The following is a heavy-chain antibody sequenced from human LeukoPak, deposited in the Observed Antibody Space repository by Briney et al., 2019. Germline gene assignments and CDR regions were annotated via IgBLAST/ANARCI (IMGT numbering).Heavy chain of an antibody. CDR1: GGTFSSYA. J-gene: IGHJ4*02. V-gene: IGHV1-69*04. CDR2: IIPILGIA. CDR3: ASSEFGKRFTMIGGYFDY. D-gene: IGHD3-22*01. Sequence: ASVKVSCKASGGTFSSYAISWVRQAPGQGLEWMGRIIPILGIANYAQKFQGRVTITADKSTSTAYMELSSLRSEDTAVYYCASSEFGKRFTMIGGYFDYWARGTLVTVSS.